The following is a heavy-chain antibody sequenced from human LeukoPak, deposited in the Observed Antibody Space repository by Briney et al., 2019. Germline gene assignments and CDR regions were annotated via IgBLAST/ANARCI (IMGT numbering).Heavy chain of an antibody. D-gene: IGHD2-2*01. V-gene: IGHV3-7*01. Sequence: GGSLRLSCAASGFTFSSYWMSWVRQAPGKGLEWVANIKQDGSEKYYVDSVKGRFTISRDNAKNSLYLQMNSLRAEDTAVYYCARDRIVAGNSCYSRRVCSGLSPGYRGQGTLVTVSS. CDR3: ARDRIVAGNSCYSRRVCSGLSPGY. J-gene: IGHJ4*02. CDR1: GFTFSSYW. CDR2: IKQDGSEK.